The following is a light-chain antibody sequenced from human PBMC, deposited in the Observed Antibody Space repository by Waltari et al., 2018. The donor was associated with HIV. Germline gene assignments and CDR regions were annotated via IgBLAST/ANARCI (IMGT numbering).Light chain of an antibody. J-gene: IGKJ4*01. CDR1: KGLLHSNGYNY. CDR3: MQALQTPLT. Sequence: IVMTQSPLSLPVTPGAPASIACRSSKGLLHSNGYNYLDWYLQKPGQSPQLLIYLGSNRASGVPDRFSGSGSGTDFTLKISRVEAEDVGVYYCMQALQTPLTFGGGTKVEIK. V-gene: IGKV2-28*01. CDR2: LGS.